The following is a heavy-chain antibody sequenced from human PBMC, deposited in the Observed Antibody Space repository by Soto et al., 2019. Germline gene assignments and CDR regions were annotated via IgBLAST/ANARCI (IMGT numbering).Heavy chain of an antibody. CDR1: GDSVSSGGAY. CDR2: LYYGGSA. V-gene: IGHV4-31*03. D-gene: IGHD3-10*01. J-gene: IGHJ4*02. Sequence: QVQLQESGPGLVQPSQTLSLTCSVSGDSVSSGGAYWSWIRQLPGKALEWIGYLYYGGSANYTPSLQLRLTIPVDTSKNQFSLKLKSVTAADTAVYYCARIKPRYYKIISYSFYYWGRGTLVTVSA. CDR3: ARIKPRYYKIISYSFYY.